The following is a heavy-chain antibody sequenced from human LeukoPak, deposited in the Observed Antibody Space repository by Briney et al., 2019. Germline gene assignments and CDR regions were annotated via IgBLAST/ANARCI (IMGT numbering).Heavy chain of an antibody. J-gene: IGHJ4*02. Sequence: GGSLRLSCAASGFTFSSYGMHWVRQAPGKGLEWEAFIRYDGSNKYYADSVKGRFTISRDNSKNSLYLQMNSLRAEDTAVYYCAKDYCSTTSCYLGYWGQGTLVTVSS. D-gene: IGHD2-2*01. V-gene: IGHV3-30*02. CDR2: IRYDGSNK. CDR1: GFTFSSYG. CDR3: AKDYCSTTSCYLGY.